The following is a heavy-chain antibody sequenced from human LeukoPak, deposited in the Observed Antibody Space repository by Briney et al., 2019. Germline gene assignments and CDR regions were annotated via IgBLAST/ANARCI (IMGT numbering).Heavy chain of an antibody. CDR2: INPNSGGT. V-gene: IGHV1-2*02. CDR1: GYTFTDYY. J-gene: IGHJ4*02. CDR3: ARALFGVVGL. D-gene: IGHD3-3*01. Sequence: GASVKVSCKASGYTFTDYYMHWVRQAPGQGLEWMGWINPNSGGTNYAQKFQGRVTMTRDTSISTAYMELSRLRSDDTAVYYCARALFGVVGLWGQGTLVTVSS.